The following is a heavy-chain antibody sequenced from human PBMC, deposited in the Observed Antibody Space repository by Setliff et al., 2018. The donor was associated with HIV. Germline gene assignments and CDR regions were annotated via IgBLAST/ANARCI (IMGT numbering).Heavy chain of an antibody. CDR1: GYTFNDYG. Sequence: ASVKVSCKASGYTFNDYGISWMRQAPGQGLEWMGWINTHSGYTNYAQNGQGRFTVTMDTSTSTAYIELRSLKSDDTSVYYCARGKTWLRFLDYWGQGTLVTVSS. CDR3: ARGKTWLRFLDY. V-gene: IGHV1-18*01. CDR2: INTHSGYT. D-gene: IGHD5-12*01. J-gene: IGHJ4*02.